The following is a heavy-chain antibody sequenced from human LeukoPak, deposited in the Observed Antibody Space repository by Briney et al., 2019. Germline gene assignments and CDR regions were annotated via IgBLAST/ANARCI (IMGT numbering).Heavy chain of an antibody. CDR3: ASDFWSGYYTPMGVNY. CDR2: ISGSDGST. J-gene: IGHJ4*02. Sequence: GGSLRLSCAASGFTFSDYAMSWVRQAPGKGLEWVSAISGSDGSTYYADSVKGLFTISRDNAKNTLYLQMNSLRAEDTAMYYCASDFWSGYYTPMGVNYWGQGTLVTVSS. CDR1: GFTFSDYA. D-gene: IGHD3-3*01. V-gene: IGHV3-23*01.